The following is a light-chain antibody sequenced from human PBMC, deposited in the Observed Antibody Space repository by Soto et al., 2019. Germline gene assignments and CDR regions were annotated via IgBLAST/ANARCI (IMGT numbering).Light chain of an antibody. J-gene: IGKJ1*01. CDR3: QQYNNWPPEGT. V-gene: IGKV3-15*01. Sequence: EIVMTQSPATLSVSPGERATLSCRASHSVSSNLAWYQQKPGQAPRLLIYGASTRATGIPARFSGSGYGTEFTLTISSLQSEDFAVYYCQQYNNWPPEGTFGQGTKVEIK. CDR1: HSVSSN. CDR2: GAS.